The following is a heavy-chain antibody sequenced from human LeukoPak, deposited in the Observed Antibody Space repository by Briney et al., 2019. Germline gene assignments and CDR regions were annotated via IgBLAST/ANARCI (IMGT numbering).Heavy chain of an antibody. CDR1: GGSISGSY. CDR2: IYSSGST. Sequence: SETLSLTCTVSGGSISGSYWGWIRQPAGKGLEWIGRIYSSGSTNYNPSLKSRVTMSVDTSKNQVSLKLNSVTAADTAVYYCARGFCSGGSCYLFDSWGQGTLVTVSS. D-gene: IGHD2-15*01. CDR3: ARGFCSGGSCYLFDS. J-gene: IGHJ4*02. V-gene: IGHV4-4*07.